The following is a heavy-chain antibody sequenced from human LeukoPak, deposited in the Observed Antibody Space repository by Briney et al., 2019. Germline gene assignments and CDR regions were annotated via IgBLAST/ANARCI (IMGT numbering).Heavy chain of an antibody. V-gene: IGHV3-23*01. J-gene: IGHJ4*02. CDR2: ISGSGNKT. CDR1: GFTFSHFA. CDR3: AKLKRVGIAPFDD. D-gene: IGHD3-10*01. Sequence: GGSLRLSCAASGFTFSHFAMSWVRQAPGKGLHWVSTISGSGNKTYDADSVKGRFTISRDNSKNTLYLQMTGLRAEDTAVYYCAKLKRVGIAPFDDWGQGTLVTVSS.